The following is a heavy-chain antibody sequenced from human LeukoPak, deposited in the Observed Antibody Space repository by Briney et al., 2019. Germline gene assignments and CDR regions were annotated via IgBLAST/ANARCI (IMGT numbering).Heavy chain of an antibody. V-gene: IGHV3-53*01. D-gene: IGHD2-2*01. Sequence: RPGGSLRLSCAVSGFTVSSNHMSWVRQAPGKGLEWVSVFYSGGDTHYADSVKGRFTISRDNSKNTLYLQMNSLRAEDTAVYYCARFCGSTSWHSGYYYGIDVWGQGTTVTVSS. CDR2: FYSGGDT. J-gene: IGHJ6*02. CDR3: ARFCGSTSWHSGYYYGIDV. CDR1: GFTVSSNH.